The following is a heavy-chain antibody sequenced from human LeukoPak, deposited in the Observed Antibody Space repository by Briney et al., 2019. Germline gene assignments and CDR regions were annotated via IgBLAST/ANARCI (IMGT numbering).Heavy chain of an antibody. CDR3: ARRYCGGDCHSPYFDY. CDR2: IKEDGSEK. V-gene: IGHV3-7*01. J-gene: IGHJ4*02. D-gene: IGHD2-21*02. Sequence: GGSLRLSCAASGFTFSSHWMSWVRQAPGKGLEWVANIKEDGSEKYYVDSVKGRFTISRDNAKNSLYLQMNSLRAEDTAVYYCARRYCGGDCHSPYFDYWGQGTLVTVSS. CDR1: GFTFSSHW.